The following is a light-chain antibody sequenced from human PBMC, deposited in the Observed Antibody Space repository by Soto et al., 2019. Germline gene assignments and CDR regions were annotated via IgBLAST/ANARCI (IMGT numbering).Light chain of an antibody. V-gene: IGKV3-20*01. CDR1: LSVSSNY. Sequence: EIVLTQSPGTLSLSPGERATLSCRASLSVSSNYLAWYQQKPGQAPRLLIYGTSKRATGIPDRFSGSGSGTDFTLTISRLEPEDFAVYYCQQYGSSPLTFGGGTKVEIK. J-gene: IGKJ4*01. CDR3: QQYGSSPLT. CDR2: GTS.